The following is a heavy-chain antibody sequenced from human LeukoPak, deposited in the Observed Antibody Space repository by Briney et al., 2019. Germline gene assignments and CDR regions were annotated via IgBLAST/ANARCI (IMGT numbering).Heavy chain of an antibody. V-gene: IGHV1-2*02. CDR2: INPNSGGT. J-gene: IGHJ3*02. Sequence: ASVKVSCKASGYTFTGYYMHWVRQAPGQGLEWMGWINPNSGGTNYAQKLQGRVTMTTDTSTSTAYMELRSLISDDTAVYYCARVKGFEYDNGDYANWSAFDIWGQGTMVTVSS. CDR1: GYTFTGYY. CDR3: ARVKGFEYDNGDYANWSAFDI. D-gene: IGHD4-17*01.